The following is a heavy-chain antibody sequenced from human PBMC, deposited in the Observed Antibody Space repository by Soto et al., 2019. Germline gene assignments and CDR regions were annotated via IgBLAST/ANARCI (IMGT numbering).Heavy chain of an antibody. CDR2: FDPEDGET. J-gene: IGHJ6*03. V-gene: IGHV1-24*01. CDR1: GYTLTELS. CDR3: ATAGGASVVVVPAAPKYYYMDV. Sequence: ASVKVSCKVSGYTLTELSMHWVRQAPGKGLEWMGGFDPEDGETIYAQKFQGRVTMTEDTSTDTAYMELSSLRSEDTAVYYCATAGGASVVVVPAAPKYYYMDVWGKGTTVTVSS. D-gene: IGHD2-2*01.